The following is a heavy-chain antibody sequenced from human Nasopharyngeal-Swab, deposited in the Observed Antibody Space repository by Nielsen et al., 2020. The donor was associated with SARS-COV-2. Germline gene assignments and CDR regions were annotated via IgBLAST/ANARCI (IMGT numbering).Heavy chain of an antibody. CDR1: GFTFSKFY. D-gene: IGHD6-13*01. CDR2: IKQDGRGS. CDR3: ARGGSSFPFDY. Sequence: GESLKISCAASGFTFSKFYMSWVRQAAGKGLEWVANIKQDGRGSYYVDSVKGRFTISRDDANNSLYLQMNSLRAGDTGVYYCARGGSSFPFDYWGPGTLVTVSS. J-gene: IGHJ4*02. V-gene: IGHV3-7*01.